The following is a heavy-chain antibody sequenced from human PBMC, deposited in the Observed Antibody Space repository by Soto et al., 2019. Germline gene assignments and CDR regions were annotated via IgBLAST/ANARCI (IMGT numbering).Heavy chain of an antibody. Sequence: PSETLSLTCAVYGGSFSGYYWSWIRQPPGKGLEWIGEINHSGSTNYNPSLKSRVTISVDTSKNQFPLKLSSVTAADTAVYYCARGPISLYYYYYGMDVWGQGTTVTVSS. V-gene: IGHV4-34*01. CDR3: ARGPISLYYYYYGMDV. CDR2: INHSGST. J-gene: IGHJ6*02. CDR1: GGSFSGYY.